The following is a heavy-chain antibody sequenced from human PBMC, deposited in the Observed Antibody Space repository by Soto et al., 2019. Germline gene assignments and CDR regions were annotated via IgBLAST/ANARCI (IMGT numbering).Heavy chain of an antibody. CDR3: AGIGNPDASLYFDY. CDR2: TYHTGST. V-gene: IGHV4-31*03. D-gene: IGHD2-2*01. Sequence: QVQLQESGPGLVKPSQTLSLTCTVSGGSISVGVYYWNWIRQLPGKGPEWIGYTYHTGSTYYNPSLESRVTISVDPSKNQFSLRLSSVTAADTAVYYCAGIGNPDASLYFDYWGQGTLVTVSS. J-gene: IGHJ4*02. CDR1: GGSISVGVYY.